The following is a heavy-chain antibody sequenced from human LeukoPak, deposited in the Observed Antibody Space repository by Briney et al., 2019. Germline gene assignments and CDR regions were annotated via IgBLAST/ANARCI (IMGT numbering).Heavy chain of an antibody. CDR3: ARVKSLGATHGFDI. V-gene: IGHV1-2*02. CDR1: GYTFTGYY. J-gene: IGHJ3*02. D-gene: IGHD1-26*01. CDR2: INPNSGGT. Sequence: ASVKVSCKASGYTFTGYYMHWVRQAPGQGLEWMGWINPNSGGTNYAQKFQGRVTMTRDTSISTAYMELSRLRSDDTAVYYCARVKSLGATHGFDIWGQGTMVTVSS.